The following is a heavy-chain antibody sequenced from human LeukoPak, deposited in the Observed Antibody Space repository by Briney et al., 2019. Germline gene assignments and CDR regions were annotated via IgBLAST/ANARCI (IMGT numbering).Heavy chain of an antibody. CDR2: ISSSSSYI. D-gene: IGHD3-16*01. CDR1: GFTFSSYS. J-gene: IGHJ4*02. V-gene: IGHV3-21*01. CDR3: ARSGFAWGGRDFDY. Sequence: GGSLRPSCAASGFTFSSYSMNWVRQAPGKGLEWVSSISSSSSYIYYAVSVKVRFTISRDNAKNSLYLQMNSLRAEDTAVYYCARSGFAWGGRDFDYWGQGTLVTVSS.